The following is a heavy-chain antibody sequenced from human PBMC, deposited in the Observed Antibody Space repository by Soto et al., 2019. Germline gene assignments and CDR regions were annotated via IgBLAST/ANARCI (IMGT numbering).Heavy chain of an antibody. CDR3: ARQLETGSNYYYYGMDV. V-gene: IGHV5-10-1*01. D-gene: IGHD1-1*01. Sequence: GESLKISCKGSGYSFTSYWISWVRQMPVKGLEWMGRIDPSDSYTNYSPSFQGHVTISADKSISTAYLQWSSLKASDTAMYYCARQLETGSNYYYYGMDVWGQGTTVTVSS. CDR1: GYSFTSYW. CDR2: IDPSDSYT. J-gene: IGHJ6*02.